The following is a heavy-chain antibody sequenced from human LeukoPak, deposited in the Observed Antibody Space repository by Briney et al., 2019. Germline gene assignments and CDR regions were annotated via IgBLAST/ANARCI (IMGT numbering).Heavy chain of an antibody. CDR3: ARGGEGYNDDAFEV. J-gene: IGHJ3*01. Sequence: SETLSLTCTVSGDSIRSHYCAWIRQSPGKGLEWIGHIYNSATTDYNPSFKSRVTISLDTSKKQFSLKMTSVTALDLAVYYCARGGEGYNDDAFEVWGLGTAVTVSS. CDR1: GDSIRSHY. D-gene: IGHD5-24*01. CDR2: IYNSATT. V-gene: IGHV4-59*11.